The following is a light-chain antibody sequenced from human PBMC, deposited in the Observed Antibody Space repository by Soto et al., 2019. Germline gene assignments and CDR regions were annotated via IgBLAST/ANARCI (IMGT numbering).Light chain of an antibody. CDR1: QSISVH. Sequence: DIQMTQSPSSLSASVGDTVTITCRASQSISVHLNWYQQKPGKVPKLLIYAASNLQSGVPSSFSGSGSETDFALTISRLQPEDFATYYCQQSYITPHTFGKGPKLQIK. J-gene: IGKJ2*01. CDR3: QQSYITPHT. CDR2: AAS. V-gene: IGKV1-39*01.